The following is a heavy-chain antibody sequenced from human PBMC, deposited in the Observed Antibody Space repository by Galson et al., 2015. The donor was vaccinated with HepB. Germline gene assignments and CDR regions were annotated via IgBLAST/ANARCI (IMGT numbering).Heavy chain of an antibody. CDR1: GFTFSSYA. CDR3: AKDAEIYIVGATSTFDY. Sequence: SLRLSCAASGFTFSSYAMSWVRQAPGKGLEWVSAISGSGGSTYYADSVKDRFTISRDNSKNTLYLQMNSLRAEDTAVYYCAKDAEIYIVGATSTFDYWGQGTLVTVSS. D-gene: IGHD1-26*01. CDR2: ISGSGGST. J-gene: IGHJ4*02. V-gene: IGHV3-23*01.